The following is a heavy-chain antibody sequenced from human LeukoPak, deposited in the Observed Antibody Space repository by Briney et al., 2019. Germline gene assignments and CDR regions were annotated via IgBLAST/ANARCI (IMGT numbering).Heavy chain of an antibody. Sequence: GGSLRLSCAASGFTFSNYEMNWVRQAPGKGLEWVSSISSSSSYIYYADSVKGRFTISRDNAKNSLYLQMNSLRAEDTAVYYCARDDYGGIDYWGQGTLVTVSS. CDR1: GFTFSNYE. CDR2: ISSSSSYI. D-gene: IGHD4-17*01. J-gene: IGHJ4*02. V-gene: IGHV3-21*01. CDR3: ARDDYGGIDY.